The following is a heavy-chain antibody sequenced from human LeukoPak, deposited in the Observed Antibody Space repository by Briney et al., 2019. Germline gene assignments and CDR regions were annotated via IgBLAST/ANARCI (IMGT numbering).Heavy chain of an antibody. J-gene: IGHJ6*02. CDR1: GFTFSSYA. CDR2: ISYDGSNK. Sequence: PGGSLRLSCAASGFTFSSYAMHWVRQAPGKGLEWVAVISYDGSNKYYADSVKGRFTISRDNSKNTLYLQMNSLRSEDTAVYYCARGPYYYGMDVWGQGTTVTVSS. V-gene: IGHV3-30-3*01. CDR3: ARGPYYYGMDV.